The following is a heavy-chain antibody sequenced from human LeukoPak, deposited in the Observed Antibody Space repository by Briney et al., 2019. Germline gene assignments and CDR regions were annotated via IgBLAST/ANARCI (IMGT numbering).Heavy chain of an antibody. CDR2: IIPIFGTA. CDR1: GGTFSSYA. CDR3: AKDRWSGFSQIDY. Sequence: SVKVSCKASGGTFSSYAISWVRQAPGQGLEWMGGIIPIFGTANYAQKFQGRVTITADESTSTAYMELSSLRSEDTAIYYCAKDRWSGFSQIDYWGQGTLVTVSS. D-gene: IGHD3-3*01. V-gene: IGHV1-69*13. J-gene: IGHJ4*02.